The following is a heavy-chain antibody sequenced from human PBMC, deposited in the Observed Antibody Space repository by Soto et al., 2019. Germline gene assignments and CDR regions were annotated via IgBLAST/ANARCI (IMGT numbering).Heavy chain of an antibody. CDR3: ARRYGDAFDI. Sequence: QVQLQESGPGLVKPSETLSLTCTVSGGSISSYYWSWIRQPPGKGLEWIGYIYYSGSTNNNPSLKRRVTISVDTSKNQFSLKLSSVTAADTAVYYCARRYGDAFDIWGQGTMVTVSS. CDR1: GGSISSYY. V-gene: IGHV4-59*08. J-gene: IGHJ3*02. CDR2: IYYSGST. D-gene: IGHD4-17*01.